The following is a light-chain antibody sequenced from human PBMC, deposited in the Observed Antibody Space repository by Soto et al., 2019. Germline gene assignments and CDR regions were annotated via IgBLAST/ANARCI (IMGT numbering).Light chain of an antibody. CDR3: SSYTSSTGV. Sequence: QSVLTQPASVSGSPGQSITISCTGTSSDVGGYNYVSWYQQHPGKAPKLMIYEVSYRPSGVSNRFSGSKSGNTASLTISGLQAEDEADYYCSSYTSSTGVFGTGTKVTVL. V-gene: IGLV2-14*01. CDR1: SSDVGGYNY. J-gene: IGLJ1*01. CDR2: EVS.